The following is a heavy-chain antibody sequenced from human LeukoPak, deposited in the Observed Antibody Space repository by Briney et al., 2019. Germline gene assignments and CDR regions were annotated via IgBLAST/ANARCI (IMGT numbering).Heavy chain of an antibody. V-gene: IGHV1-8*01. Sequence: ASVKVSCKASGYTLTSHDINWVRQATGQGLEWMGWMNPDNGNTGYAQKFQGRVTMTRDTSKGTAYMELSSLRSEDTAVYYCARDYYGSGSYVHDYWGQGTLVTVSS. CDR1: GYTLTSHD. CDR3: ARDYYGSGSYVHDY. J-gene: IGHJ4*02. CDR2: MNPDNGNT. D-gene: IGHD3-10*01.